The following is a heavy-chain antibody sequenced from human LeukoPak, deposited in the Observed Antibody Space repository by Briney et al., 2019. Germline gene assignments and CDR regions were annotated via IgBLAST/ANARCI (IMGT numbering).Heavy chain of an antibody. J-gene: IGHJ4*02. V-gene: IGHV1-24*01. CDR1: GYTLTELS. D-gene: IGHD5-12*01. Sequence: ASVKVSCKVSGYTLTELSMPWVRHAPGKGLEWMGGFDPEDGETIYAQKFQGRVTMTEDTSTYTAYMELSSLRSEDTAVYCCATDPSSGYDTDYWGQGTLVTVSS. CDR2: FDPEDGET. CDR3: ATDPSSGYDTDY.